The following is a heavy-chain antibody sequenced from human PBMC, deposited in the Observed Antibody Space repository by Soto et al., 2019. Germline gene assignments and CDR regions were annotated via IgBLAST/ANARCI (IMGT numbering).Heavy chain of an antibody. CDR3: AHRGYGNYPRDNWFDP. J-gene: IGHJ5*02. CDR2: IYWNDDT. Sequence: QITLKESGPTLVKPTQTLTLTCTFSGFSLTTAGAGVGWIREPPGKALEWLALIYWNDDTRYSPSLKSRLTLTKDTYKNRVVLRMTNIDPVDTATYYCAHRGYGNYPRDNWFDPCGQGVLVIVSS. V-gene: IGHV2-5*01. CDR1: GFSLTTAGAG. D-gene: IGHD4-17*01.